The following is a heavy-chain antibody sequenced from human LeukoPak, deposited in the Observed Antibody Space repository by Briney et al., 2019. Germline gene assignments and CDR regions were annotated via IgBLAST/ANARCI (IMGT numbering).Heavy chain of an antibody. D-gene: IGHD6-19*01. CDR2: ISRSGGST. CDR1: GFTFSSYA. Sequence: GGSLRLSCAASGFTFSSYAMSWVRQAPGKGLEWVSAISRSGGSTYYADSVKGRFTISRDNSKNTLYLQMNSLRAEDTAVYYCAKVLRSSMEIDYWGQGTLVTVSS. CDR3: AKVLRSSMEIDY. V-gene: IGHV3-23*01. J-gene: IGHJ4*02.